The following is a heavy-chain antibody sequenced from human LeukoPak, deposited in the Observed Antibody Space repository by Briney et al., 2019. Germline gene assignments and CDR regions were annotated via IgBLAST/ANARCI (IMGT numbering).Heavy chain of an antibody. CDR1: GFTFSDYY. Sequence: GGSLRLSCAASGFTFSDYYMSWIRQAPGKGLEWVSYISSSGSTIYYADSVKGRFTISRDNAKNSLYLQMNSLRAEDTAVYYCARGGGCSSTSCPPSARGWFDPWCQGTLVTVSS. D-gene: IGHD2-2*01. CDR3: ARGGGCSSTSCPPSARGWFDP. J-gene: IGHJ5*02. V-gene: IGHV3-11*04. CDR2: ISSSGSTI.